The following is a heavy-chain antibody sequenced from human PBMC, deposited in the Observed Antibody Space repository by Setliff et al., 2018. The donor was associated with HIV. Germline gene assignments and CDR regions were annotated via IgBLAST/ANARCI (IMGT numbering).Heavy chain of an antibody. Sequence: PGESLKLSCTASGFAFNTYTMNWVRQAPGQGLEGVSSISSSSSFIYYADSVRGRFTVSRDNAKNSLYLRMISLRVEDTAIYYCASFPTITASQDVFDIWGHGTMVTVSS. D-gene: IGHD4-4*01. V-gene: IGHV3-21*01. CDR1: GFAFNTYT. J-gene: IGHJ3*02. CDR2: ISSSSSFI. CDR3: ASFPTITASQDVFDI.